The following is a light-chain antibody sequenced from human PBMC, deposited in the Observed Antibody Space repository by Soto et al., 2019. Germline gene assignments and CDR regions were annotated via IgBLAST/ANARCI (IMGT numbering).Light chain of an antibody. CDR1: SSDVGSYNF. J-gene: IGLJ3*02. V-gene: IGLV2-23*02. CDR3: CSYAGNSGV. CDR2: EVS. Sequence: QSALTQPASVSGSPGQSIIISCTGTSSDVGSYNFVSWYQQHPGKAPKLMIYEVSKRPSGVSNRFSGSKSGNTASLTISGLQPEDEADYSCCSYAGNSGVFGGGTPLTVL.